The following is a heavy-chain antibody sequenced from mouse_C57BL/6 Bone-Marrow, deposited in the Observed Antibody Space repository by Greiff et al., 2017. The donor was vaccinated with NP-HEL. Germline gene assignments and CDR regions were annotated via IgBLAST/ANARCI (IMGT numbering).Heavy chain of an antibody. J-gene: IGHJ2*01. CDR2: IDPETGGT. CDR1: GYTFTDYE. V-gene: IGHV1-15*01. Sequence: QVQLQQSGAELVRPGASVTLSCKASGYTFTDYEMHWVKQTPVHGLEWIGAIDPETGGTAYNQKFKGKAILTADKSSSTAYMELRSLTSEDSAVYYCTRQRYYGSSFPLDYWGQGTTLTVSS. CDR3: TRQRYYGSSFPLDY. D-gene: IGHD1-1*01.